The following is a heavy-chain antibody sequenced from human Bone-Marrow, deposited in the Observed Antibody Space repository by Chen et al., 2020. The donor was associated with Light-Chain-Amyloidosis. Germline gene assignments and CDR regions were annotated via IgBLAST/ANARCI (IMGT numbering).Heavy chain of an antibody. Sequence: QLQVVESGGGVVQPGRSLRLPCAASAFTLSYYAVHWVRQAPGKGLDWVAVISYNGGTVYYGDSVKGRFTVSRDNSKNTVFLEMNSLRPEDTAVYYCARDRKLEPYYYYGMDVWGLGTTVTVSS. CDR2: ISYNGGTV. CDR3: ARDRKLEPYYYYGMDV. J-gene: IGHJ6*02. V-gene: IGHV3-30-3*01. CDR1: AFTLSYYA.